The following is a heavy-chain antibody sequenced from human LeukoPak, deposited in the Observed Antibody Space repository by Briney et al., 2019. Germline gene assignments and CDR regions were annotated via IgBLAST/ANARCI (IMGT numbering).Heavy chain of an antibody. D-gene: IGHD5-12*01. CDR1: GFTFSSYS. J-gene: IGHJ4*02. V-gene: IGHV3-21*01. CDR3: ARGSRGYSGYDHPY. CDR2: ISSSSSYI. Sequence: GGSLRLSCAASGFTFSSYSMTWVRQAPGKGLEWVSSISSSSSYIYYADSVKGRFTISRGNAKNSLYLQMNSLRAEDTAVYYCARGSRGYSGYDHPYWGQGTLVTVSS.